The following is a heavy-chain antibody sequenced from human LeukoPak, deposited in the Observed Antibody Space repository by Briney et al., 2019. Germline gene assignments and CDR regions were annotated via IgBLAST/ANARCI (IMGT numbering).Heavy chain of an antibody. J-gene: IGHJ6*03. CDR1: GGTFSSYA. Sequence: ASVKVSCKASGGTFSSYAISWVRQAPGQGLEWMGRIIPILGIANYAQKFQGRVTITADKSTSTAYMELSSLRSEDTAVYYCARVCSSSWYGIYYYYYYYMDVWGKGTTVTVSS. CDR3: ARVCSSSWYGIYYYYYYYMDV. CDR2: IIPILGIA. D-gene: IGHD6-13*01. V-gene: IGHV1-69*04.